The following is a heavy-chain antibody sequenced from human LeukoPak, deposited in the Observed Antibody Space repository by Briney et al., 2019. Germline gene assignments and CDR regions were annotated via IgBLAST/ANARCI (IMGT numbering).Heavy chain of an antibody. J-gene: IGHJ5*02. V-gene: IGHV1-18*04. CDR2: ISAYNGNT. CDR1: GYTFTGYY. CDR3: ARDDSSSWYGEGGFDP. D-gene: IGHD6-13*01. Sequence: GASVKVSCKASGYTFTGYYMHWVRQAPGQGLEWMGWISAYNGNTNYAQKLQGRVTMTTDTSTSTAYMELRSLRSDDTAVYYCARDDSSSWYGEGGFDPWGQGTLVTVSS.